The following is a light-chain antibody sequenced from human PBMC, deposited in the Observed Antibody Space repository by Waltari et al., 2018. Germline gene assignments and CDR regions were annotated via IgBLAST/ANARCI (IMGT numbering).Light chain of an antibody. CDR1: QTIRSN. CDR2: AAS. CDR3: QQYNSWPPAIT. Sequence: EIVMTQSPATLSLSPGERATLFCRASQTIRSNLAWYQQKPGQAPRLLIHAASTRATGIAARFSGSASGTEFTLTISSLQSEDFAVYYCQQYNSWPPAITFGQGTRREIK. V-gene: IGKV3-15*01. J-gene: IGKJ5*01.